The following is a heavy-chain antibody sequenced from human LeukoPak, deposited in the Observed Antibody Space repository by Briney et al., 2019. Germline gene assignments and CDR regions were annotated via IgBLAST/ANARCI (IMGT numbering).Heavy chain of an antibody. CDR2: ISSSGSTI. CDR1: GFTFSSYE. Sequence: GGSLRLSCAASGFTFSSYEMNWVRQAPGKGLEWVSYISSSGSTIYYADSVKGRFTISRDNAKKSLYLQLKSLRAEDTAVYYCARDRASAVDYWGQGTLVTVSS. CDR3: ARDRASAVDY. J-gene: IGHJ4*02. V-gene: IGHV3-48*03. D-gene: IGHD1-26*01.